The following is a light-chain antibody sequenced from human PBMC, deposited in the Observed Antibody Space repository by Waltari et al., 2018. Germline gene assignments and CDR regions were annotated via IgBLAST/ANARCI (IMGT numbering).Light chain of an antibody. CDR2: EAS. CDR3: QQTYSFPRT. J-gene: IGKJ2*01. CDR1: QTVSNY. V-gene: IGKV1-39*01. Sequence: DIQMTQSPSSLSASVGDRVTISCRASQTVSNYLHWYQKKPGKAPNLLIYEASTLQSGIPSRFSGSGSGTDFTLTISSLQPEDFATYYCQQTYSFPRTFGQGTNLEIK.